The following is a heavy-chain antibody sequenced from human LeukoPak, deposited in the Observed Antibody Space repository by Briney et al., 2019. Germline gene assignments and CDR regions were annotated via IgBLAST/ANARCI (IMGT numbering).Heavy chain of an antibody. V-gene: IGHV3-48*01. CDR1: GFTFSSYS. CDR3: ARDAAPGIAAAGIDY. D-gene: IGHD6-13*01. Sequence: SGGSLRLSCAVSGFTFSSYSLNWVRQAPGKGLEWVSYIRSDNSATYHADSVKGRFTISRDNSKNTLYLQMNSLRAEDTAVYYCARDAAPGIAAAGIDYWGQGTLVTVSS. J-gene: IGHJ4*02. CDR2: IRSDNSAT.